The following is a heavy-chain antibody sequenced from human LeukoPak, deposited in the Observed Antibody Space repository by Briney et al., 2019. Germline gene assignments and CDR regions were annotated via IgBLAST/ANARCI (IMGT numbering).Heavy chain of an antibody. CDR2: ISSSSSYI. Sequence: GGSLTLSCAASGFTFSSYSMNWVRQAPGKGLEWVSSISSSSSYIYYADSVKGRLTISRDNSKNTLYLQMNSLRAEDTAVYYCARGISRRYFGNNWFDPWGQGTLVTVSS. V-gene: IGHV3-21*04. CDR1: GFTFSSYS. CDR3: ARGISRRYFGNNWFDP. D-gene: IGHD3-9*01. J-gene: IGHJ5*02.